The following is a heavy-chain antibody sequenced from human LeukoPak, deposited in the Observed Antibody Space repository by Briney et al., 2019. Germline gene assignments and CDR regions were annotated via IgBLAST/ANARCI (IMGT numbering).Heavy chain of an antibody. CDR2: ISGSGGST. CDR1: GFTFSSYA. D-gene: IGHD2-2*02. CDR3: ARARAPMVPAAIQHYYYYMDV. Sequence: GGSLRLSCAASGFTFSSYAMSWVRQAPGKGLEWVSAISGSGGSTYYADSVKGRFTISRDNSKNTLYLQMNSLRAEDTAVYYCARARAPMVPAAIQHYYYYMDVWGKGTTVTVSS. J-gene: IGHJ6*03. V-gene: IGHV3-23*01.